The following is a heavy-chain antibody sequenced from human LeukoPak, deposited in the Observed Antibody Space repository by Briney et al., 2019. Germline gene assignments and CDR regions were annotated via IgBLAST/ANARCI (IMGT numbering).Heavy chain of an antibody. V-gene: IGHV3-23*01. CDR1: GFSFSHSG. CDR2: ISGGGANT. CDR3: SKWNGYGDY. Sequence: PGGSLRLSCAASGFSFSHSGMSWVRQAPAKGLEWVAGISGGGANTHYADSVKGRFTISRDNSKNTLFLQMNSLRDEDTAIYYCSKWNGYGDYWGQGTLVTVSS. D-gene: IGHD1-1*01. J-gene: IGHJ4*02.